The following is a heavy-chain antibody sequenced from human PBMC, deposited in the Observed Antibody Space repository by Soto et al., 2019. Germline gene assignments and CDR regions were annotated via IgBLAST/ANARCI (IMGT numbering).Heavy chain of an antibody. D-gene: IGHD3-22*01. CDR3: ARGGVYYDSSGYRGPYGMDV. CDR1: GFTFSSYW. Sequence: GGSLSLSCAASGFTFSSYWMHWVRQAPGKGLVWVSRINSDGSSTSYADSVKGRFTISRDNAKNTLYLQMNSLRAEDTAVYYCARGGVYYDSSGYRGPYGMDVWGQGTTVTVSS. J-gene: IGHJ6*02. CDR2: INSDGSST. V-gene: IGHV3-74*01.